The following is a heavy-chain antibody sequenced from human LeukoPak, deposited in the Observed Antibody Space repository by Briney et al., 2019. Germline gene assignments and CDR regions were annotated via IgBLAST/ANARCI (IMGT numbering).Heavy chain of an antibody. CDR2: ISSSSSYI. CDR1: GFTFSSYS. J-gene: IGHJ6*02. D-gene: IGHD4-17*01. V-gene: IGHV3-21*03. CDR3: TTDGNDYGDYVDYYYGMDV. Sequence: GGSLRLSCAASGFTFSSYSMNWVRQAPGKGLEWVSSISSSSSYIYYADSVKGRFTISRDNAKNSLYLQMNSLKTEDTAVYYCTTDGNDYGDYVDYYYGMDVWGQGTTVTVSS.